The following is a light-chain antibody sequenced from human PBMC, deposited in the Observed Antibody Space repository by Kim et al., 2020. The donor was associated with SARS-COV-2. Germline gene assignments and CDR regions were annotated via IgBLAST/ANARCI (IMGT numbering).Light chain of an antibody. V-gene: IGKV3-20*01. CDR3: QQYGSSPRT. CDR2: GAS. CDR1: QSVSSSY. Sequence: SPWQRATLSCRASQSVSSSYLAWYQQKPGQSPRLLIYGASSRATCIPDRFSGSGSGTDFTLTISRLEPEDFAVYYCQQYGSSPRTFGQGTKVDIK. J-gene: IGKJ1*01.